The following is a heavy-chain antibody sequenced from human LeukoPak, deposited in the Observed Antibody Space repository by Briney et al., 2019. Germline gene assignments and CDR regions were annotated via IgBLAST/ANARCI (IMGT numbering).Heavy chain of an antibody. J-gene: IGHJ4*02. CDR3: ARPSGTYSPFDY. V-gene: IGHV5-51*01. D-gene: IGHD1-26*01. CDR1: GYSFTRYR. CDR2: VYPDDSDT. Sequence: GESLKISCKTSGYSFTRYRIAWVRQTPGKGLEWMGIVYPDDSDTRYSPAFQGQVTISADKSITTAYLHWSSLKASDTAVYYCARPSGTYSPFDYWGQGTLVTVSS.